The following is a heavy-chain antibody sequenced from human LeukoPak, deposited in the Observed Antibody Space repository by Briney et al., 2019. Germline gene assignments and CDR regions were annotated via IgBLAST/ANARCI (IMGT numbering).Heavy chain of an antibody. CDR1: GGSISSYY. D-gene: IGHD6-6*01. CDR2: IYTSGST. V-gene: IGHV4-4*07. Sequence: SETLSLTCAVSGGSISSYYWSWIRQPAGKGLEWIGRIYTSGSTNYNPSLKSRVTMSVDTSKNQISLKVNSVTAADTAVYYCARESYSSSYLFDFWGQGTLVTVSS. J-gene: IGHJ4*02. CDR3: ARESYSSSYLFDF.